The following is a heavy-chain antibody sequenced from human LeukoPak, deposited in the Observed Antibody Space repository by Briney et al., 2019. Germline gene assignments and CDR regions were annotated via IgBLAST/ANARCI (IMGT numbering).Heavy chain of an antibody. CDR3: ARAAVIVGASYSDY. V-gene: IGHV3-30-3*01. J-gene: IGHJ4*02. D-gene: IGHD1-26*01. CDR2: ISYDGSNK. Sequence: GGPLRLSCAASGFTFSSYAMHWVRQAPGKGLEWVAVISYDGSNKYYADSVKGRFTISRDNSKNTLYLQMNSLRAEDTAVYYCARAAVIVGASYSDYWGPGTLVTVSS. CDR1: GFTFSSYA.